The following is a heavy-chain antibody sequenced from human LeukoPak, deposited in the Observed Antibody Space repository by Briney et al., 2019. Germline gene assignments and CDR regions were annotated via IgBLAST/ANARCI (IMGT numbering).Heavy chain of an antibody. CDR3: ARVRRDGYNRRDFYYFDY. V-gene: IGHV3-21*01. Sequence: PGGSLRLSCAASGFTFSSYSMNWVRQSPGKGLDWVSSISDSSNSIHYADSVKGRFTISRDNARNSLYLLMNSLRAEDTAVYYCARVRRDGYNRRDFYYFDYWGQGTLVTVSS. CDR2: ISDSSNSI. CDR1: GFTFSSYS. D-gene: IGHD5-24*01. J-gene: IGHJ4*02.